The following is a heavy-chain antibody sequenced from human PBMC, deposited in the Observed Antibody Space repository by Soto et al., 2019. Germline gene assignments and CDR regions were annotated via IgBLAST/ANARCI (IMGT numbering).Heavy chain of an antibody. CDR2: ISGDGTTT. CDR3: ASDPYYYASGF. J-gene: IGHJ4*02. V-gene: IGHV3-11*01. D-gene: IGHD3-10*01. CDR1: GFRFSDHY. Sequence: GGSLRLSCAASGFRFSDHYMTWIRQAPGKGLEWVSKISGDGTTTYYADSVKGRFTVSRDNAENSVYLQMNSLRAEDTAVYYCASDPYYYASGFWGQGTLVTVSS.